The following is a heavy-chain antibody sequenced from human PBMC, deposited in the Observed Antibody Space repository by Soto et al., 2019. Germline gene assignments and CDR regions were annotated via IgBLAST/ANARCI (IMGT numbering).Heavy chain of an antibody. Sequence: SETLSLTCSVSGGSVSYNSYYWGWIRQPPGKGLEWVGGIFYTGTTYYNPSLKDRLSISVDTSKNSFSLNLTSVTAADTAVYFCARLVVVAPVANVWGQGALGTVSS. D-gene: IGHD2-21*01. V-gene: IGHV4-39*01. CDR3: ARLVVVAPVANV. CDR1: GGSVSYNSYY. CDR2: IFYTGTT. J-gene: IGHJ1*01.